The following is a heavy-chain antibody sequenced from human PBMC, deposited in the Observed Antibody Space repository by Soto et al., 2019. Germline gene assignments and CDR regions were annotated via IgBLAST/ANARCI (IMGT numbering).Heavy chain of an antibody. CDR2: IDYSGGA. CDR3: ARGRPWELYDY. CDR1: GGSTSPYY. V-gene: IGHV4-59*01. Sequence: QVQLQESGPGLVKASETLSLTCTVSGGSTSPYYWSWLRQPPGKGLEWIGFIDYSGGARYNPSLKSRVTMSLDTSEIQISLKLSSMTSADTAVYFCARGRPWELYDYWGQGTLVTVSS. J-gene: IGHJ4*02. D-gene: IGHD1-7*01.